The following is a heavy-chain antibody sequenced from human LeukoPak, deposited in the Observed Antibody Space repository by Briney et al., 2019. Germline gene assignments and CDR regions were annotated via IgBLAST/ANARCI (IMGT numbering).Heavy chain of an antibody. CDR1: GGSISSHY. CDR3: AREVSWYGEVLYFDY. D-gene: IGHD6-13*01. V-gene: IGHV4-4*07. Sequence: SETLSLTCTVSGGSISSHYWSWIRQPAGQGLEWIGRIYPSGTTNYNPSLKSRVTMSVDTSKNQFSLNLRSVTAADTAVYYCAREVSWYGEVLYFDYWGQEPWSPSPQ. CDR2: IYPSGTT. J-gene: IGHJ4*01.